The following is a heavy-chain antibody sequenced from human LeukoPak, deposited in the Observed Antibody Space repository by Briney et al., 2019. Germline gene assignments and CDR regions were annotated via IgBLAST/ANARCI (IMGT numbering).Heavy chain of an antibody. CDR3: ARALWSGPVYYGMDV. V-gene: IGHV3-21*06. D-gene: IGHD3-10*01. CDR1: GFTFSSYS. J-gene: IGHJ6*02. CDR2: ISSSSSYI. Sequence: PGGSLRLSCAASGFTFSSYSMNWVRQAPGKGLEWVSSISSSSSYIYYADSVKGRFTISRDNAKNSLYLQMNSLRAEDTAVYYCARALWSGPVYYGMDVWGQGTTVTVSS.